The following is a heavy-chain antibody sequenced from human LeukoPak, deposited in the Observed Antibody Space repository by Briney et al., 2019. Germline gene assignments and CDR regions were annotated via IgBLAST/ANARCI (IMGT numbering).Heavy chain of an antibody. CDR2: ISGSGGST. V-gene: IGHV3-23*01. Sequence: PGGSLRLSCAASGFTFSSYAMSWVRQAPGKGLEWVSAISGSGGSTYYADSVKGRFTISRDNSKNTLYLQMNSLRAEDTAVYYCAKDRVGITIFTGDFDYWGQGTLVTVSS. D-gene: IGHD3-9*01. CDR3: AKDRVGITIFTGDFDY. J-gene: IGHJ4*02. CDR1: GFTFSSYA.